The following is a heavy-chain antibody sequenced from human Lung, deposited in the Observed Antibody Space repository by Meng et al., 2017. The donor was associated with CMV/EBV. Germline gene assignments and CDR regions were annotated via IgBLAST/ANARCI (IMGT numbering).Heavy chain of an antibody. CDR3: ARDRRETYYYDFWSGYYPYYYYYGMDV. Sequence: GGSXRLSCAASGFTFSSYEMNWVRQAPGKGLEWVSYISSSGSTIYYADSVKGRFTISRDNAKNSLYLQMNSLRAEDTAVYYCARDRRETYYYDFWSGYYPYYYYYGMDVWXQGTTVTVSS. CDR1: GFTFSSYE. V-gene: IGHV3-48*03. CDR2: ISSSGSTI. J-gene: IGHJ6*02. D-gene: IGHD3-3*01.